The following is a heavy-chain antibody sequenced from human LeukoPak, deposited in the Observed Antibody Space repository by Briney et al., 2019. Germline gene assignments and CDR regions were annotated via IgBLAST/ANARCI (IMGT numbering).Heavy chain of an antibody. J-gene: IGHJ2*01. CDR2: IYASGST. Sequence: SETLSLTCTVSGGSISSGGYCWSWIRQPPGKGLEWIGRIYASGSTNYNPSLKSRVTMSVDTSKNQFSLKLSSVTAADTAVYYSARVVCGSGWYWYFDLWGRGTLVTVSS. D-gene: IGHD6-19*01. CDR1: GGSISSGGYC. CDR3: ARVVCGSGWYWYFDL. V-gene: IGHV4-61*02.